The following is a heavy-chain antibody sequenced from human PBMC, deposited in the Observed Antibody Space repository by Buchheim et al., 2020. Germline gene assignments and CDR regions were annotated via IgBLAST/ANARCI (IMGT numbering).Heavy chain of an antibody. V-gene: IGHV3-33*01. J-gene: IGHJ4*02. D-gene: IGHD3-10*01. Sequence: QVQLVESGGGVVQPGRSLRLSCAASGFTFSSYGMHWVRQAPGKGLEWVAVIWYDGSNKYYADSVKGRFTISRDNSKHTLYLQMNSLRAEDTAVYYCARDRWPPYYYGSGSYHSEFDYWGQGTL. CDR3: ARDRWPPYYYGSGSYHSEFDY. CDR1: GFTFSSYG. CDR2: IWYDGSNK.